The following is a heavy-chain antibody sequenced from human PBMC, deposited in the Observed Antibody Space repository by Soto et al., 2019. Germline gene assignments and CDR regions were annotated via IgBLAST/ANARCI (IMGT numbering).Heavy chain of an antibody. CDR1: GGSISSSNW. V-gene: IGHV4-4*02. D-gene: IGHD3-10*01. J-gene: IGHJ4*02. CDR3: ARESYGSGSYPSYHFDY. CDR2: IYHSGST. Sequence: QVQLQEPGPGLVKPSGTLSLTCAVSGGSISSSNWWSWVRQPPGKGLEWVGEIYHSGSTNYNPSLKSRVTISVDKSKNQFSLKLSSVTAADTAVYYCARESYGSGSYPSYHFDYWCQGTLVTVSS.